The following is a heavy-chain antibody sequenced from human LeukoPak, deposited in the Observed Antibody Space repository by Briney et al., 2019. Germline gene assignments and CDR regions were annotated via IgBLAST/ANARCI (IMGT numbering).Heavy chain of an antibody. CDR1: GGSISSGAYS. CDR3: AKTVAGYWYFDL. J-gene: IGHJ2*01. D-gene: IGHD6-19*01. Sequence: SETLSLTCAVSGGSISSGAYSWSWIRQPPGKALEWIGYIYYSGSTNYNPSLKSRVTISVDPSKNQFSLKLNSVTAADTAVYYCAKTVAGYWYFDLWGRGTLVTVSS. CDR2: IYYSGST. V-gene: IGHV4-61*08.